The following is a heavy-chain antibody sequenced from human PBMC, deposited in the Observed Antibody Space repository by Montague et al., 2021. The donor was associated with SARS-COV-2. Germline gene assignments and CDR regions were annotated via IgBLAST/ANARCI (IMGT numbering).Heavy chain of an antibody. D-gene: IGHD2-15*01. CDR3: ARVLGGYCSGGSCYRGWYFDL. J-gene: IGHJ2*01. CDR2: IYYSGST. CDR1: GGSISSGGYY. Sequence: TLSLTCTVSGGSISSGGYYWSWIRQPPGKGLEWIGYIYYSGSTYYNPSLKRRVTISVDTSKNQFSLKLSSVTAADTAVYYCARVLGGYCSGGSCYRGWYFDLWGRGTLVTVSS. V-gene: IGHV4-31*03.